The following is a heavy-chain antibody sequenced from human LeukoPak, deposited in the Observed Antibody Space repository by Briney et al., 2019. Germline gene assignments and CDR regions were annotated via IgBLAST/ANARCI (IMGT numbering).Heavy chain of an antibody. J-gene: IGHJ3*02. D-gene: IGHD3-22*01. Sequence: GGSLRLSCAASGFTFSNYSMDWVRQAPGKGLEWVSSISSSISYIYYADSVKGRFTISRDNAKNSLYLQMNSLRAEDTAVYYCARSDSSGFDAFDIWGQGTMVTVSS. CDR2: ISSSISYI. CDR1: GFTFSNYS. V-gene: IGHV3-21*01. CDR3: ARSDSSGFDAFDI.